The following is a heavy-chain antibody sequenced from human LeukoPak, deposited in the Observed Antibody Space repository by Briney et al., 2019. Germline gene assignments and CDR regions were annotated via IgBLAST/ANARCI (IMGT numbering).Heavy chain of an antibody. D-gene: IGHD3-10*01. CDR1: GFSFSSSG. CDR2: IDTSSTTK. Sequence: GGSLRLSCAASGFSFSSSGMNWVRQAPGKGLEWVSYIDTSSTTKNYADSVKSRFTISRDNAKNSLYLQMNSLRVEDTAVYYCAGPLGSPYFHHWGQGTLVTVSS. V-gene: IGHV3-48*01. CDR3: AGPLGSPYFHH. J-gene: IGHJ1*01.